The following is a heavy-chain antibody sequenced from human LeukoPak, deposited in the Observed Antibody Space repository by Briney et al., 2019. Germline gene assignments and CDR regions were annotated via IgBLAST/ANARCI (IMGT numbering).Heavy chain of an antibody. CDR1: GFIFKIYS. D-gene: IGHD6-13*01. V-gene: IGHV3-48*04. CDR2: ISSDPTSI. CDR3: AGEMTGISAADF. J-gene: IGHJ4*02. Sequence: PGGSLRLSCVASGFIFKIYSMNWVRQAPGKGLEWVSYISSDPTSIDYADSVKGRFTISRDNAKNSLYLQMNSLRAEDTAVYYCAGEMTGISAADFWGQGTLVTVSS.